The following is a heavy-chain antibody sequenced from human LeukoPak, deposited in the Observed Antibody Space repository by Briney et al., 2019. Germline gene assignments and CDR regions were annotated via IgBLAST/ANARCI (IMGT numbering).Heavy chain of an antibody. V-gene: IGHV4-34*01. CDR2: INHSGST. Sequence: SETLSLTCAVYGGSFSGYYWSWIRQPPGKGLEWIGEINHSGSTNYNPSLRSRVTISVDTSKNQFSLKLSSVTAADTAVYYYARGRLMYYDILTGYSIFDYWGQGTLVTVSS. D-gene: IGHD3-9*01. CDR3: ARGRLMYYDILTGYSIFDY. J-gene: IGHJ4*02. CDR1: GGSFSGYY.